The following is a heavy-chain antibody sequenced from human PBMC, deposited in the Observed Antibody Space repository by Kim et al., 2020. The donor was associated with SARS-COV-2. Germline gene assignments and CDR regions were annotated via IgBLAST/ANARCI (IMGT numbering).Heavy chain of an antibody. CDR3: ARGMRSVRRGGSYYSH. J-gene: IGHJ4*02. V-gene: IGHV4-34*01. D-gene: IGHD2-15*01. CDR1: GESFSGYY. CDR2: INHSGST. Sequence: SETLSLTCAVYGESFSGYYWSWIRQPPGKGLEWIGEINHSGSTNYNPSLKSRVTISVDTSKNQFSLKLSSVTAADTAVYYCARGMRSVRRGGSYYSHWGQGTLVTVSS.